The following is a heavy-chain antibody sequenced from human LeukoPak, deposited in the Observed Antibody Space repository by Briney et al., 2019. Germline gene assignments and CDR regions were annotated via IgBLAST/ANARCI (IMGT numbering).Heavy chain of an antibody. CDR2: ISYDGSNK. J-gene: IGHJ3*02. D-gene: IGHD3-22*01. Sequence: GGSLRLSCAASGFTFSSYAMHWVRQAPGKGLEWVAVISYDGSNKYYADSVKGRFTISGDNSKNTLYLQMNSLRAEDTAVYYCAREAGYYYDSSGYSGDDAFDIWGQGTMVTVSS. CDR3: AREAGYYYDSSGYSGDDAFDI. CDR1: GFTFSSYA. V-gene: IGHV3-30*01.